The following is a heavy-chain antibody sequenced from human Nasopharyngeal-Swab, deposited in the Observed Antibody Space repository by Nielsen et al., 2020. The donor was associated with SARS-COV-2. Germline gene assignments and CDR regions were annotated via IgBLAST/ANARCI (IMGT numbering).Heavy chain of an antibody. CDR3: TRGVFPKHSFDY. CDR1: GGSLSEYY. J-gene: IGHJ4*02. CDR2: INRRGST. V-gene: IGHV4-34*01. Sequence: CAVYGGSLSEYYSNWIRQSPNRGLEFIGEINRRGSTDYNPSLKSRVSISVDPSNNQFSLRLTSVTAADTAVYYCTRGVFPKHSFDYWGQGTPVTVSS.